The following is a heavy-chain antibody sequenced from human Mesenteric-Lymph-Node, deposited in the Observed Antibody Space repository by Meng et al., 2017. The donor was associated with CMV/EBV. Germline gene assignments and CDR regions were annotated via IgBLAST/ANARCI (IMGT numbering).Heavy chain of an antibody. CDR3: TKDLAAYYYGSGSMPDV. Sequence: GESLKISCAASGFMFSTYAMHWVRQAPGKGLEWVAHISYDESKKYYADSVKGRFTISRDNSKHTLYLQMNSLRPEDTAVYYCTKDLAAYYYGSGSMPDVWGQGTTVTVSS. J-gene: IGHJ6*02. CDR2: ISYDESKK. CDR1: GFMFSTYA. V-gene: IGHV3-30-3*01. D-gene: IGHD3-10*01.